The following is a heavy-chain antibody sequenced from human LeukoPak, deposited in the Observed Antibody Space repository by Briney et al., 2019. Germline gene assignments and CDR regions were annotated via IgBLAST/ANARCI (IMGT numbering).Heavy chain of an antibody. D-gene: IGHD6-19*01. CDR2: INHSGST. CDR1: GGSFSGYY. Sequence: SETLSLTCAVYGGSFSGYYWSWIRQPPGKGLEWIGEINHSGSTNYNPSLKSRVTISVDTSKNQFSLKLSSVTAADTAVYYCAGRYSSGWYLQYYFDYWGQGTLVTVSS. V-gene: IGHV4-34*01. CDR3: AGRYSSGWYLQYYFDY. J-gene: IGHJ4*02.